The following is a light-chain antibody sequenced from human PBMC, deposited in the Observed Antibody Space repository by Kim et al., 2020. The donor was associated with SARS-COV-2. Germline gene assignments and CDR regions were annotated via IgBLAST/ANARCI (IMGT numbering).Light chain of an antibody. V-gene: IGKV3-20*01. CDR2: GAS. J-gene: IGKJ2*01. CDR1: QTLRGDY. CDR3: QQYTNSPMYT. Sequence: PGERHTLSCRASQTLRGDYLACDQQQPGQPPRLLIYGASSRATGIPDRFSGSGSGTDFTLTISRLEPEDFAVYYCQQYTNSPMYTFGQGTKLEI.